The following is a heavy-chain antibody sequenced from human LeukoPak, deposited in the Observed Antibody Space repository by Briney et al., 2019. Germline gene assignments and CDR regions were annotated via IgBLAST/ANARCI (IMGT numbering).Heavy chain of an antibody. CDR1: GGSFSGYY. V-gene: IGHV4-34*01. D-gene: IGHD2-15*01. J-gene: IGHJ4*02. CDR2: INHSGST. Sequence: PSETPSLTCAVYGGSFSGYYWSWIRQPPGKGLEWIGEINHSGSTNYNPSLKSRVTISVDTSKNQFSLKLSSVTAADTAVYYCARHPPPYCSGGSCYSFDYWGQGTLVTVSS. CDR3: ARHPPPYCSGGSCYSFDY.